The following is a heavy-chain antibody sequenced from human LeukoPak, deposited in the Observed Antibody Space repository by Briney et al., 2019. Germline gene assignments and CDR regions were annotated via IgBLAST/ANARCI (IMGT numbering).Heavy chain of an antibody. CDR2: MYPNSGNT. CDR1: GYTFTSYD. V-gene: IGHV1-8*01. J-gene: IGHJ4*02. CDR3: ASGSYYTGTFDY. D-gene: IGHD1-26*01. Sequence: ASVKVSCKASGYTFTSYDINWVRQAPGQGLEWMGWMYPNSGNTGYAQKFQGRVTMTRNTSISTAYMELSSLRSEDTAVYYCASGSYYTGTFDYWGQGTLVTVSS.